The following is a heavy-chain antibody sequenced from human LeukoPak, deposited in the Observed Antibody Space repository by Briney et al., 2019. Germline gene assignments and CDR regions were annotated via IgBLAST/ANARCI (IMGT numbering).Heavy chain of an antibody. V-gene: IGHV4-61*02. Sequence: SETLSLTCTVSGGSISSGSYYWSWIRQPAGKGLEWIGRIYTSGSTNYNPSLKSRVTISVDTSKNQFSLKLSSVTAADTALYYCAKGVLAAADLRTLLNWFDPWGQGTLVTVSS. D-gene: IGHD6-13*01. CDR2: IYTSGST. CDR1: GGSISSGSYY. J-gene: IGHJ5*02. CDR3: AKGVLAAADLRTLLNWFDP.